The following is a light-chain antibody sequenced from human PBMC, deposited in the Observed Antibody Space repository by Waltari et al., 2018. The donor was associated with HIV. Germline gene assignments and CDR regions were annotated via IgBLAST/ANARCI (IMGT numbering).Light chain of an antibody. CDR1: QSISSTY. J-gene: IGKJ1*01. V-gene: IGKV3-20*01. CDR2: NAS. CDR3: QQYGSSPRT. Sequence: ELVLTQSPDTLSVSPGETATVSCRASQSISSTYVAWYQQKPGQAPRLLIYNASTRPTGIPDRFNGSGSGIDFILTIRRLEPGDSAVYYCQQYGSSPRTFGEGTKVEIK.